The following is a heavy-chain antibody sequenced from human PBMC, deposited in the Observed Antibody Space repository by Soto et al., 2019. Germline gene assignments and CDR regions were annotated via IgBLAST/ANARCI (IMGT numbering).Heavy chain of an antibody. Sequence: ASVKVSCKASGYTFTSYDSNWLRQATGQGLEWMGWMNANSGNTDYAQKLQGRGTMTTNTSTSTAYMELSSLRSDDTAVYYCAREGSGILLWFGDFDYWGQGTLVTVSS. CDR3: AREGSGILLWFGDFDY. CDR2: MNANSGNT. V-gene: IGHV1-8*01. CDR1: GYTFTSYD. D-gene: IGHD3-10*01. J-gene: IGHJ4*02.